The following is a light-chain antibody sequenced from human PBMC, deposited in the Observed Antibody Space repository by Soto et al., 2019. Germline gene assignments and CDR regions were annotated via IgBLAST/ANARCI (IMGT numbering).Light chain of an antibody. CDR1: QSVSNN. J-gene: IGKJ5*01. CDR2: GAS. V-gene: IGKV3D-15*01. Sequence: EIVMTQSPATLSVSPGERVTLSCRASQSVSNNLAWYQQKRGQAPRLLIHGASTRVTGIPARFSGSGSGTEFTLTISSLQSEDFAVYYCQQYNNWPPGITFGQGTRLEIK. CDR3: QQYNNWPPGIT.